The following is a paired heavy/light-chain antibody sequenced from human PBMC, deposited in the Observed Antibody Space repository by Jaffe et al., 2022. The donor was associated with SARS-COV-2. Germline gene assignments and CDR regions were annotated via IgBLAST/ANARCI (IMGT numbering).Heavy chain of an antibody. CDR3: GRTYYSGSRFDP. J-gene: IGHJ5*02. CDR2: INSDGSST. CDR1: GFSLSSYW. V-gene: IGHV3-74*01. D-gene: IGHD2-21*01. Sequence: EVQLVESGGDLVQPGGSLRLACAASGFSLSSYWMHWVRQAPGKGLEWVSRINSDGSSTGYADSVKGRFTISRDNAKNSLYLQMSSLRAEDTAVYFCGRTYYSGSRFDPWGQGTLVTVSS.
Light chain of an antibody. J-gene: IGKJ4*01. CDR2: LGS. CDR3: MQTLQTPLT. V-gene: IGKV2-28*01. CDR1: QSLLYSNGYNY. Sequence: DIVMTQSPLSLPVTPGEPASISCRSSQSLLYSNGYNYLDWYLQKPGQSPQLLIYLGSNRASGVPDRFSGSGSGTDFTLKISRVEAEDVGVYYCMQTLQTPLTFGGGTKVEIK.